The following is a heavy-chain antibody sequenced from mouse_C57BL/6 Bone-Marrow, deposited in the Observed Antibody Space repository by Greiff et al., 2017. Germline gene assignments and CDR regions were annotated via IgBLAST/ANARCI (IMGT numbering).Heavy chain of an antibody. D-gene: IGHD2-4*01. J-gene: IGHJ2*01. V-gene: IGHV1-5*01. CDR1: GYTFTSYW. Sequence: EVQLQQSGTVLARPGASVKMSCKTSGYTFTSYWMHWVKQRPGQGLEWIGAIYPGNSDTSYNQKFKGKAKLTAGTSASTAYMELSSLTNEDSAVYYCTPYDYDDGDYWGQGTTLTVSA. CDR2: IYPGNSDT. CDR3: TPYDYDDGDY.